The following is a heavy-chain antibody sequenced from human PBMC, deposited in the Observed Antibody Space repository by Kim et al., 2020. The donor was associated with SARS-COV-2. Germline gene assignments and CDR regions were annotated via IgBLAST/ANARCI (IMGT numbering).Heavy chain of an antibody. Sequence: DSRKGRFTIPRANAKNSLYLQMNRLSAETTAVYYCARDQVGRMATPDYWGQGTLVTVSS. CDR3: ARDQVGRMATPDY. D-gene: IGHD5-12*01. V-gene: IGHV3-11*06. J-gene: IGHJ4*02.